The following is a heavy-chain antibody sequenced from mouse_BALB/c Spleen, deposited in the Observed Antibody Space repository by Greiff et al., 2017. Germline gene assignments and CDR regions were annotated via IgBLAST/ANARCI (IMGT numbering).Heavy chain of an antibody. CDR3: ARSDYYGRWAMDY. D-gene: IGHD1-1*01. V-gene: IGHV1-14*01. J-gene: IGHJ4*01. CDR2: INPYNDGT. CDR1: GYTFTSYV. Sequence: VHVKQSGPELVKPGASVKMSCKASGYTFTSYVMHWVKQKPGQGLEWIGYINPYNDGTKYNEKFKGKATLTSDKSSSTAYMELSSLTSEDSAVYYCARSDYYGRWAMDYWGQGTSVTVSS.